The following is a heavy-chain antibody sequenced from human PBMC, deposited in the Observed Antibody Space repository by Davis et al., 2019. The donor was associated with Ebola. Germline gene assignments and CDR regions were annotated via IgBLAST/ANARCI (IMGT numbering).Heavy chain of an antibody. J-gene: IGHJ2*01. CDR1: GFTFSSYA. Sequence: GGSLRLSCAASGFTFSSYAMSWFRQAPGKGLEWVSRINSDGSSTSSADSVKGRFTISRDNSKNTLYLQMNSLRAEDTAVYYCARALWFGELSSNWYFDLWGRGTLVTVSS. V-gene: IGHV3-23*01. D-gene: IGHD3-10*01. CDR2: INSDGSST. CDR3: ARALWFGELSSNWYFDL.